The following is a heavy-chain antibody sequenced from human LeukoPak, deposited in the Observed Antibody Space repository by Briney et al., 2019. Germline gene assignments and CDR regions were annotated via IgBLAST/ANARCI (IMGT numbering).Heavy chain of an antibody. V-gene: IGHV3-23*01. CDR2: ISGSGGST. Sequence: GGSLRLSCAASGFTFSSYATSWVRQAPGKGLEWVSAISGSGGSTYYADSVKGRFPISRDNSKNTLYLQMNSLRAEDTAVYYCAKDRGSSSWYYNWFDPWGQGTLVTVSS. CDR1: GFTFSSYA. D-gene: IGHD6-13*01. J-gene: IGHJ5*02. CDR3: AKDRGSSSWYYNWFDP.